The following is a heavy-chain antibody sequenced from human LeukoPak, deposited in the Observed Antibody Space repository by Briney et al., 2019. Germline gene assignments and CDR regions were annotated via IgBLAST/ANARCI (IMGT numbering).Heavy chain of an antibody. J-gene: IGHJ3*02. V-gene: IGHV5-51*01. CDR3: ARGPANYYDSSGLPEAFDI. Sequence: GESLKISCKGSGYSFTSYWIGWVRQMPGKGLEWMGIIYPGDSDTRYSPSFQGQVTISADKSISTAYLQWSSLKASDTAMYYCARGPANYYDSSGLPEAFDIWGQGTMVTASS. CDR2: IYPGDSDT. D-gene: IGHD3-22*01. CDR1: GYSFTSYW.